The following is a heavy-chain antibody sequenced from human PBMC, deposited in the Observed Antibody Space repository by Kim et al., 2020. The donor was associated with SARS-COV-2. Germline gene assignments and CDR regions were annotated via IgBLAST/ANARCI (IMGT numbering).Heavy chain of an antibody. Sequence: GGSLRLSCAASGFTFSSYGMHWVRQAPGKGLEWVAVISYDGSNKYYADSVKGRFTISRDNSKNTLYLQMNSLRAEDTAVYYCAKDGRGYSYAAPVYGMDV. V-gene: IGHV3-30*18. D-gene: IGHD5-18*01. CDR3: AKDGRGYSYAAPVYGMDV. J-gene: IGHJ6*01. CDR2: ISYDGSNK. CDR1: GFTFSSYG.